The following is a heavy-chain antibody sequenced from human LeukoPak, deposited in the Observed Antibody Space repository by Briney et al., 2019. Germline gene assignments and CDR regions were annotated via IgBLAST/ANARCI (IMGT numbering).Heavy chain of an antibody. D-gene: IGHD2-2*01. CDR1: GFTFSSYN. V-gene: IGHV3-30*02. Sequence: PGGSLRLSCAASGFTFSSYNMNWVRQAPGKGLEWVAFIRYDGSNKYYADSVKGRFTISRDNSKNTLYLQMNSLRAEDTDVYYCAKDEGGEVWHQLNGHDAFDIWGQGTMVTVSS. CDR3: AKDEGGEVWHQLNGHDAFDI. CDR2: IRYDGSNK. J-gene: IGHJ3*02.